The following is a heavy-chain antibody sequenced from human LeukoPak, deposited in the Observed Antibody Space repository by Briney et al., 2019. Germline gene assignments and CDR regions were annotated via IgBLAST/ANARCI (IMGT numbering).Heavy chain of an antibody. V-gene: IGHV1-69*13. Sequence: GASVKVSCKASGGTFSSYAISWVRQAPGQGLEWMGGIIPIFGTANYAQKFQGRVTITADESTSTAYMELSSLRSEDTAVYYCARDHYDDVNYYYYYMDVWGKGTTVTVSS. D-gene: IGHD4-17*01. CDR1: GGTFSSYA. J-gene: IGHJ6*03. CDR2: IIPIFGTA. CDR3: ARDHYDDVNYYYYYMDV.